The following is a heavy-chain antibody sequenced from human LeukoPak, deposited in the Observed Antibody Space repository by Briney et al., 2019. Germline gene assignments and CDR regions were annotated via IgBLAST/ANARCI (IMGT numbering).Heavy chain of an antibody. CDR2: IWYDGSNK. V-gene: IGHV3-33*01. CDR3: ARPRTYSSSWSPFDY. Sequence: GGSLRLSCAASGFTFNSYGMHWVRQAPGKGLEWVSLIWYDGSNKYYADSVKGRFTISRDNSKNTLYLQMNSLGAEDTAVYYCARPRTYSSSWSPFDYWGQGTLVTVSS. CDR1: GFTFNSYG. D-gene: IGHD6-13*01. J-gene: IGHJ4*02.